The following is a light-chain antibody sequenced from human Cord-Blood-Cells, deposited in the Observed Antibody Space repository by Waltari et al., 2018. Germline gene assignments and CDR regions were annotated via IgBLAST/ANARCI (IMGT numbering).Light chain of an antibody. CDR3: QSYDSSLSGWV. J-gene: IGLJ3*02. Sequence: QSVLTQPPSVSGAPGQRVTISCTGSSSNIGAGYDVHWYQQLPGTAPKLLIYGNSNRPSGVPDRFSGSKSGTPASLAITGRQAEDEADYYCQSYDSSLSGWVFGGGTKLTVL. CDR1: SSNIGAGYD. V-gene: IGLV1-40*01. CDR2: GNS.